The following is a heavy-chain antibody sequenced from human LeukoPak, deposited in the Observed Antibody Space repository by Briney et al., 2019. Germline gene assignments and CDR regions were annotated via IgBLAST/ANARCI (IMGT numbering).Heavy chain of an antibody. CDR1: GYTFTSYA. CDR2: INAGNGNT. D-gene: IGHD5-24*01. V-gene: IGHV1-3*01. CDR3: AREIDRDGYNRFFDY. J-gene: IGHJ4*02. Sequence: WASVKVSCKASGYTFTSYAMHWVRQAPGQRPEWMGWINAGNGNTKYSQKFQGRVTITRDTSASTAYMDLSSLRSEDTAVYYCAREIDRDGYNRFFDYWGQGTLVTVSS.